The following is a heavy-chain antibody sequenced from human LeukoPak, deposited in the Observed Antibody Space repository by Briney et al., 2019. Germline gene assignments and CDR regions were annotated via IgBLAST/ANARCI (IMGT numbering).Heavy chain of an antibody. CDR3: ARGLLWFGESNYYFDY. D-gene: IGHD3-10*01. CDR1: GGSISSYY. V-gene: IGHV4-59*01. Sequence: SETLSLTCTVSGGSISSYYWSWIRQPPGKGLEWIGYIYYSGSTNYNPSLKSRVTISVDTSKNQFSLKLSSVTAADTAVCYCARGLLWFGESNYYFDYWGQGTLVTVSS. J-gene: IGHJ4*02. CDR2: IYYSGST.